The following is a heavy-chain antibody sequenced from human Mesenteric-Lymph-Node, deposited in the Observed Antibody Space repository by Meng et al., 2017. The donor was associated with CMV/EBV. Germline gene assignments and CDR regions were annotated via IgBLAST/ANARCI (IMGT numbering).Heavy chain of an antibody. J-gene: IGHJ6*02. Sequence: GESLKISCAASGFTFSSYAMHWVRQAPGKGLEWVAVISYDGSNKYYADSVKGRFTISRDNSKNTLYLQMNSLRAEDTAVYYCARHLDYVGYYGMDVWGQGTSVTVSS. CDR1: GFTFSSYA. V-gene: IGHV3-30*04. CDR2: ISYDGSNK. D-gene: IGHD4-17*01. CDR3: ARHLDYVGYYGMDV.